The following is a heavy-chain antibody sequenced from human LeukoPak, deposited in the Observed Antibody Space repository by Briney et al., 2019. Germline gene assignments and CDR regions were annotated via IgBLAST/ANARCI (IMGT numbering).Heavy chain of an antibody. CDR1: GYTFTSYG. V-gene: IGHV1-18*01. CDR2: ISAYNGNT. D-gene: IGHD2-2*01. CDR3: ARVEYQLLPDAFDI. J-gene: IGHJ3*02. Sequence: GAPVKVSCKASGYTFTSYGISWVRQAPGQGLEWMGWISAYNGNTNYAQKLQGRVTMTTDTSTSTAYMELRSLRSDDTAVYYCARVEYQLLPDAFDIWGQGTMVTVSS.